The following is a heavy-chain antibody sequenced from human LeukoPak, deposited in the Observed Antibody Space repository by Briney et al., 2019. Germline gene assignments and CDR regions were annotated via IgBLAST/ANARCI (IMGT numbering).Heavy chain of an antibody. D-gene: IGHD6-19*01. CDR1: GFSFSSYA. V-gene: IGHV3-23*01. CDR3: AKRSGYTTGWFFDY. J-gene: IGHJ4*02. CDR2: ISGSGDNT. Sequence: GGSLKLSCAASGFSFSSYAMSWVRQAPGKGLEWVSSISGSGDNTYYAESVKGRFTISRDNSKNTLFLQMNSLRAEDTAVFYCAKRSGYTTGWFFDYWGQGTLVTVSS.